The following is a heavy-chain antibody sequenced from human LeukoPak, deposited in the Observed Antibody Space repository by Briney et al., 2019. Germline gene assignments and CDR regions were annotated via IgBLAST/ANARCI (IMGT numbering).Heavy chain of an antibody. CDR3: ARDLCSGGSCRLDY. D-gene: IGHD2-15*01. V-gene: IGHV3-21*01. CDR2: ISSSSSYI. CDR1: GFTFSSYS. Sequence: PGGSLRLSCAASGFTFSSYSMNWVRQALGKGLEWVSSISSSSSYIYYADSVKGRFTISRDNAKNSLYLQMNSLRAEDTAVYYCARDLCSGGSCRLDYWGQGTLVTVSS. J-gene: IGHJ4*02.